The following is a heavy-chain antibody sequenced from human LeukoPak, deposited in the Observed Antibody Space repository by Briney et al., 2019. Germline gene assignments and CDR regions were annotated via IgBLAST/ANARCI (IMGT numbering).Heavy chain of an antibody. V-gene: IGHV3-21*01. Sequence: GGSLRLSCAVSGFTFSNYNMQWVRQAPGKGLELVASISSTSASIYYADSVKGRFTISRDNAEKSLFLQMSSLRAEDTALYYCGRVPSTYRTIDYWGQGTRVTVSS. CDR1: GFTFSNYN. D-gene: IGHD4/OR15-4a*01. CDR2: ISSTSASI. CDR3: GRVPSTYRTIDY. J-gene: IGHJ4*02.